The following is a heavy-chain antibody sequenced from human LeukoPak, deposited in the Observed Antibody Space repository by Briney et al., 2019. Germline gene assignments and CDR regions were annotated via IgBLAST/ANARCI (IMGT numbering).Heavy chain of an antibody. CDR3: AREHQLKIVRGVILGVPGMVDAFDI. V-gene: IGHV3-30*03. J-gene: IGHJ3*02. CDR2: ISYDGSNK. CDR1: GFTFSSYG. D-gene: IGHD3-10*02. Sequence: GGSLRLSCAASGFTFSSYGMHWVRQAPGKGLEWVAVISYDGSNKYYVDSVKGRFTISRDNSKNMLHLQMNSLRAEDTAVYYCAREHQLKIVRGVILGVPGMVDAFDIWGQGTMVTVSS.